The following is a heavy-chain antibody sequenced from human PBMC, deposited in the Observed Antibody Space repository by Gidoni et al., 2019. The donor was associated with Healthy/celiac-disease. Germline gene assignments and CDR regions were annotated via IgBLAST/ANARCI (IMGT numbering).Heavy chain of an antibody. CDR1: GFTFDDYA. CDR3: AKDSD. J-gene: IGHJ4*02. Sequence: EVQLVASGGGLVQPGRSLRLSCAASGFTFDDYAMHWVRQAPGKGLEWVSGISWNSGSIGYADSVKGRFTISRDNAKNSLYLQMNSLRAEDTALYYCAKDSDWGQGTLVTVSS. CDR2: ISWNSGSI. V-gene: IGHV3-9*01.